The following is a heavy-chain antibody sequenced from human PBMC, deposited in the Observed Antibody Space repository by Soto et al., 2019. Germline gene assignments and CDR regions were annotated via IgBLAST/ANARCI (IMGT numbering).Heavy chain of an antibody. CDR1: GASISSGSHY. V-gene: IGHV4-39*01. CDR3: ARKALHLEGYFDY. D-gene: IGHD3-16*01. Sequence: SETLSLTCAVSGASISSGSHYWGWIRQPPGKGLEWIVNIYYSGTTHYNPSLKSRLTISVDTSKNQFSLNLTSVTAADTAVYYCARKALHLEGYFDYWGQGILVTVSS. J-gene: IGHJ4*02. CDR2: IYYSGTT.